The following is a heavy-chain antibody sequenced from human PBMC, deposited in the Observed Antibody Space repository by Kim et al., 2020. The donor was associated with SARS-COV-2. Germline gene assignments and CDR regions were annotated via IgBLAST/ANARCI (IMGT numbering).Heavy chain of an antibody. V-gene: IGHV3-23*01. J-gene: IGHJ3*02. D-gene: IGHD5-18*01. CDR3: AKCQYSYGSDAFDI. Sequence: ADSVEGRFTISRDNSKNTLYVQMNSLRGDGTALYYSAKCQYSYGSDAFDIWGQGTLVSVSS.